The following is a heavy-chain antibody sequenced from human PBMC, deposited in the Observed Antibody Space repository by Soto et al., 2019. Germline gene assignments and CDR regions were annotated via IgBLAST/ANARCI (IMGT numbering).Heavy chain of an antibody. D-gene: IGHD3-22*01. CDR3: ARDPGTMIVGDYYYYGMDV. Sequence: SETLSLTCTVSGGSISSGGYYWSWIRQHPGKGLEWIGYIYYSGSTYYNPSLKSRVTISVDTSKNQFSLKLSSVTAADTAVYYCARDPGTMIVGDYYYYGMDVWGQGTTVTVSS. CDR2: IYYSGST. V-gene: IGHV4-31*03. J-gene: IGHJ6*02. CDR1: GGSISSGGYY.